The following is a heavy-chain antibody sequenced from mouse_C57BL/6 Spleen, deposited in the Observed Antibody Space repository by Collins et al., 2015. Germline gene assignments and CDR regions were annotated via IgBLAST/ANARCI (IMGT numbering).Heavy chain of an antibody. CDR2: INTYTGEP. V-gene: IGHV9-1*02. CDR1: GYTFTNYG. J-gene: IGHJ4*01. Sequence: QIQLVQSGPELKKPGETVKISCKASGYTFTNYGMNWVKHAPGKGLKWMGWINTYTGEPTYADDFKGRFAFSLETSASTAYLQINNLKNEDMATYFCAREPRAMDYWGQGTSVTVSS. CDR3: AREPRAMDY.